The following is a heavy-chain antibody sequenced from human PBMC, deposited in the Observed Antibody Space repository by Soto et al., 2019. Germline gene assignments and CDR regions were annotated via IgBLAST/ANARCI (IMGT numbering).Heavy chain of an antibody. D-gene: IGHD7-27*01. CDR3: ASVLGNDAFDI. V-gene: IGHV4-4*02. CDR1: GGSISSSNW. Sequence: QVQLQESGPGLVKPSGTLSLTCAVSGGSISSSNWWSWVRQPPGKGLEWIGEVYHSGSTNYNPSLKXRXTXSXXTPQNQFALRLSSVTAADTAVYYCASVLGNDAFDIWGQGTLVTVSS. CDR2: VYHSGST. J-gene: IGHJ3*02.